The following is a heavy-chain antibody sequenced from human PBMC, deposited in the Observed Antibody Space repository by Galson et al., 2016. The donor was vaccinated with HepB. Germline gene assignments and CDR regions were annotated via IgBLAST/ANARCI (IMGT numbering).Heavy chain of an antibody. CDR1: GFTFSGFW. V-gene: IGHV3-74*01. CDR2: INPDGSST. J-gene: IGHJ4*02. D-gene: IGHD2-21*01. CDR3: VRGNSGDY. Sequence: SLRLSCAASGFTFSGFWMHWVRQAPGKGLVWVSRINPDGSSTSYGDSVKGRFTISRDNAKNTLFLQMNSLRAEDTALYYCVRGNSGDYWGQGTLVTVSS.